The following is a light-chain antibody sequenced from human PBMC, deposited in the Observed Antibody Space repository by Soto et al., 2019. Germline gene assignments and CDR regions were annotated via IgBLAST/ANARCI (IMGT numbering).Light chain of an antibody. Sequence: QSALTQPASVSGSPGQSITISCTGTSSDVGAYNYVSWYQQHPGRAPKLIIYEVSDRPSGISDRFSGSKSGNTASLTISGLQAEDEADYYCQSYDISLHNYVFGTGTKVTVL. CDR1: SSDVGAYNY. CDR3: QSYDISLHNYV. V-gene: IGLV2-14*01. J-gene: IGLJ1*01. CDR2: EVS.